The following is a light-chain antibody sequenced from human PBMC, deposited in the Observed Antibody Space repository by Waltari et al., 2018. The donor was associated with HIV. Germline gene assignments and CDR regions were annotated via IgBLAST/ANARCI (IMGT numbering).Light chain of an antibody. CDR2: LGS. CDR3: MQALQSPLT. Sequence: DIVMTESPLSLPVTPGEPASISCRSSQSLLHSNGYNYFDWYLQKPGQSPQLLIYLGSNRASGVPYRFSGSGSGTDFTLKIRRVEAEDVGVYYCMQALQSPLTFGQGTKVEIK. CDR1: QSLLHSNGYNY. V-gene: IGKV2-28*01. J-gene: IGKJ1*01.